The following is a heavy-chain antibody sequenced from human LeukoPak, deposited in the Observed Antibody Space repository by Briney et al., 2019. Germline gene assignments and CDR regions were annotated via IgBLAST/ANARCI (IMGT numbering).Heavy chain of an antibody. D-gene: IGHD1-26*01. CDR3: ARDNSVGDNAWWFDP. Sequence: ASVKVSCKASGYTFTSYDINWVRQATGQGLEWMGWMNPNSGDTGYAQKFQGRVTMTRDMSTSTVYMELSSLRSEDTAIYYCARDNSVGDNAWWFDPWGQGTLVTVSS. CDR2: MNPNSGDT. V-gene: IGHV1-8*02. CDR1: GYTFTSYD. J-gene: IGHJ5*02.